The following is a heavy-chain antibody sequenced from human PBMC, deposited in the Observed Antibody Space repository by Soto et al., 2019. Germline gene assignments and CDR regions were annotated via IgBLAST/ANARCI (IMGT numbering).Heavy chain of an antibody. CDR3: AKDPLPGTGYYTFYYYGMDV. V-gene: IGHV3-30*18. Sequence: GGSLRLSCAASGFTFSSYGMHWVRQAPGKGLEWVAVISYDGSNKYYADSVKGRFTISRDNSKNTLYLQMNSLRAEDTAVYYCAKDPLPGTGYYTFYYYGMDVWGQGTTVTVSS. J-gene: IGHJ6*02. CDR2: ISYDGSNK. CDR1: GFTFSSYG. D-gene: IGHD3-9*01.